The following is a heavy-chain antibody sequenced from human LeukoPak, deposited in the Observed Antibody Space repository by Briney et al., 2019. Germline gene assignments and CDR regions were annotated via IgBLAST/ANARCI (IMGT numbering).Heavy chain of an antibody. V-gene: IGHV3-23*01. Sequence: GGSLRLSCAASGFTFSSYAMSWVRQAPGKGLEWVSAISGSGGSTYYADSVKGRFTISRDNSKNTLYLQMNSLRAEDTAVYYCAKIHRRTILYNKGSEYYFDYWGQGTLVTVSS. CDR2: ISGSGGST. CDR1: GFTFSSYA. CDR3: AKIHRRTILYNKGSEYYFDY. J-gene: IGHJ4*02. D-gene: IGHD3-10*01.